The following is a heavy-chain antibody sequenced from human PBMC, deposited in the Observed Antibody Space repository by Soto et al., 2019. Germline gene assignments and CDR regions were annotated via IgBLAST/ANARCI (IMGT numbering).Heavy chain of an antibody. CDR2: IYYSGST. J-gene: IGHJ4*02. CDR1: VGSISSYY. D-gene: IGHD1-26*01. V-gene: IGHV4-59*01. Sequence: PSETLSLTCTVSVGSISSYYWSWIRQPPGKGLEWIGYIYYSGSTNYNPSLKSRVTISVDTSKNQFSLKLSSVTAADTAVYYCARGQEWELLLDYWGQGTLVTVSS. CDR3: ARGQEWELLLDY.